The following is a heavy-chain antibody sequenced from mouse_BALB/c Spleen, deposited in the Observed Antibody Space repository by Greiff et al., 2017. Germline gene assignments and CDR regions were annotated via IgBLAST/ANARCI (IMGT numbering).Heavy chain of an antibody. V-gene: IGHV14-3*02. Sequence: VQPKESGAELVKPGAFGKLSRPASGFHIKDPYMHWVKQRPEQGLEWIGRIYPANGNTKYDPKFQGKATITADTSSKTAYLQLSSLTSEDTAVYYCARGTDWYFDVWGAGTTVTVSS. D-gene: IGHD2-14*01. CDR2: IYPANGNT. CDR3: ARGTDWYFDV. CDR1: GFHIKDPY. J-gene: IGHJ1*01.